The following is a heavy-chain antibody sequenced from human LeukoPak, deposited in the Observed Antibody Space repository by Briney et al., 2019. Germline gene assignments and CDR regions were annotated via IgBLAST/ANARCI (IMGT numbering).Heavy chain of an antibody. D-gene: IGHD2-2*01. Sequence: SETLSLTCTVSGGSISSYYWSWIRQPLGKGLEWIGYIYYSGSTNYNPSLKSRVTISVDTSKNQFSLKLSSVTAADTAVYYCARRAIVVVPAAPYYYYYMDVWGKGTTVTVSS. CDR1: GGSISSYY. V-gene: IGHV4-59*08. CDR3: ARRAIVVVPAAPYYYYYMDV. CDR2: IYYSGST. J-gene: IGHJ6*03.